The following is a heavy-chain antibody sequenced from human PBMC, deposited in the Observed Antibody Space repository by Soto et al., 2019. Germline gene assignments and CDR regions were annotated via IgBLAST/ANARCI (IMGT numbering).Heavy chain of an antibody. Sequence: QVQLVQSGAEVKKPGASVKVSCKASGYTFTSYDINWVRQATGQGLEWMGWMNPNSGNTGYAQKFQGRVTMTRNTSLSTAYMELSSLRSEATAVYYCATSFPYCSGGSCYPTGDAFDIWGQGTMVTVSS. CDR3: ATSFPYCSGGSCYPTGDAFDI. V-gene: IGHV1-8*01. CDR1: GYTFTSYD. CDR2: MNPNSGNT. J-gene: IGHJ3*02. D-gene: IGHD2-15*01.